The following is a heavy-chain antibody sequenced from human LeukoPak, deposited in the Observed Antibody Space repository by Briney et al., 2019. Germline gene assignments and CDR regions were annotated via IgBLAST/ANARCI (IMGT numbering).Heavy chain of an antibody. CDR1: GFTFSSYG. J-gene: IGHJ4*02. CDR3: AKEIPYYDSSDRVNDY. V-gene: IGHV3-30*02. Sequence: PGGSLRLSCAASGFTFSSYGMHWVRQAPGKGLEWVAFIRYDGSNKYYADSVKGRFTISRDNSKNTLYLQMNSLRAEDTAVYYCAKEIPYYDSSDRVNDYWGQGTLVTVSS. CDR2: IRYDGSNK. D-gene: IGHD3-22*01.